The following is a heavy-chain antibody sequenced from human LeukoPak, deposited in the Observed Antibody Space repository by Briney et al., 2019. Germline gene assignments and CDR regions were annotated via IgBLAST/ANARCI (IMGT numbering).Heavy chain of an antibody. D-gene: IGHD3-22*01. J-gene: IGHJ4*02. V-gene: IGHV4-59*01. CDR1: VGSISSYY. CDR2: IYYSGST. CDR3: ARSSGYYDSSGYSVPFAY. Sequence: KPSETLSLTCTVSVGSISSYYWSWIRQPPGKGLEWIGYIYYSGSTNYNPSLKSRVTISVDTSKNQFSLKLSSVTAADTAVYYCARSSGYYDSSGYSVPFAYWGQGTLVTVSS.